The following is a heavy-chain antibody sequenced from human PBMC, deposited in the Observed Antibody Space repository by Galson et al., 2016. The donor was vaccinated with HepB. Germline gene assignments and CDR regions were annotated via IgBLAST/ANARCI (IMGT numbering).Heavy chain of an antibody. J-gene: IGHJ4*02. CDR1: GFTFNTYA. V-gene: IGHV3-23*01. CDR2: ISGSGGTT. D-gene: IGHD2-21*02. Sequence: SLRLSCAASGFTFNTYAMSWVRQAPGKGLEWVSAISGSGGTTYFADSVKGRFTLSRDNSKNTLYLQMNSLRAEDTAVYYCEKDAPSGRVVTGTWDSWGQGTLVTVSS. CDR3: EKDAPSGRVVTGTWDS.